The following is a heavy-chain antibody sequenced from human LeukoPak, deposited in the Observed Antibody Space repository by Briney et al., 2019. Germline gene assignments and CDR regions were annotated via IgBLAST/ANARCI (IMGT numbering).Heavy chain of an antibody. CDR1: GDSISSSSSY. CDR3: ARDMYDFWSGSLAGAFDI. D-gene: IGHD3-3*01. J-gene: IGHJ3*02. V-gene: IGHV4-39*07. Sequence: SETLSLTCSVSGDSISSSSSYWGWIRQPPGKGLEWIGSIYYSGSTYYNPSLKSRVTISVDTSKNQFSLKLSSVTAADTAVYYCARDMYDFWSGSLAGAFDIWGQGTMVTVSS. CDR2: IYYSGST.